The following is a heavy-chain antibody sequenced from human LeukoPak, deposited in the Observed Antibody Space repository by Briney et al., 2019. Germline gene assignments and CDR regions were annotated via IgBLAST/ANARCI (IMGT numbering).Heavy chain of an antibody. V-gene: IGHV6-1*01. CDR2: TYYRSKWYN. D-gene: IGHD2-2*01. CDR1: GDSVSSNSAA. CDR3: AGAAYQPPGVSFDY. Sequence: SQTLSLTCAISGDSVSSNSAAWNWIRQSPSRGLEWLGRTYYRSKWYNDYAVSVKSRITINPDTSKNQFSLQLNSVTPEDTAVYYCAGAAYQPPGVSFDYWGQGTLVTVSS. J-gene: IGHJ4*02.